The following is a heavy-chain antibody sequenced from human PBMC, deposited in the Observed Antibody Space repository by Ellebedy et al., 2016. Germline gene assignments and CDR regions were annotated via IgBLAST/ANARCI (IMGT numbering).Heavy chain of an antibody. CDR3: AREVRGAAGIQPNLDY. J-gene: IGHJ4*02. CDR1: GYTFTRNA. V-gene: IGHV1-3*01. CDR2: INAGNGNT. D-gene: IGHD6-13*01. Sequence: ASVKVSCKASGYTFTRNAMHWVRQAPGQRLEWMGWINAGNGNTKYSQKFQGRVTITRDTSASTAYMDLSSLRSEDTAVYYCAREVRGAAGIQPNLDYWGQGTLVTVSS.